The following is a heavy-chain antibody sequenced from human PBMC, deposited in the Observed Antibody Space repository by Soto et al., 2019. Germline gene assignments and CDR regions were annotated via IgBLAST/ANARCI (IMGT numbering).Heavy chain of an antibody. J-gene: IGHJ4*02. Sequence: GGSLRLSCAASGVTFSSNSMNWVRQAPGKGLEWISYIDSRSGTIYYADSVKGRFTISRDNARNSLYLQMNSLRDEDTAVYYCAREVLTASYWGQGTLVTVSS. D-gene: IGHD2-8*01. V-gene: IGHV3-48*02. CDR1: GVTFSSNS. CDR3: AREVLTASY. CDR2: IDSRSGTI.